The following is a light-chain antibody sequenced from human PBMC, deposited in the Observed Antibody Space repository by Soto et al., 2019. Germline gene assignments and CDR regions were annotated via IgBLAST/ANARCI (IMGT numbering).Light chain of an antibody. CDR3: SSYTSTTTLV. Sequence: QSALTQPASVSGSPGQSITISCTGTSSDVGGYNNVSWYQQQPGKAPKLMIYEVSDRPSGVSNRFSRSKSGNTASLTISGLQAEDEADYYCSSYTSTTTLVFGSGTKLTVL. CDR2: EVS. V-gene: IGLV2-14*01. J-gene: IGLJ1*01. CDR1: SSDVGGYNN.